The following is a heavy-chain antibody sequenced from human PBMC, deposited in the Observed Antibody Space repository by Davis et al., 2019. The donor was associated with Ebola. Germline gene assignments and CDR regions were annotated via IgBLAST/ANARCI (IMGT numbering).Heavy chain of an antibody. D-gene: IGHD1-26*01. J-gene: IGHJ4*02. CDR2: INSDGSST. CDR1: GFTFSSYW. V-gene: IGHV3-74*01. CDR3: ARPPGGSGTPWVLRAPEHYFDY. Sequence: PGGSLRLSCAASGFTFSSYWMHWVRQAPGKGLVWVSRINSDGSSTSYADSVKGRFTISRDNAKNTLYLQMNSLRAEDTAVYYCARPPGGSGTPWVLRAPEHYFDYWGQGTLVTVSS.